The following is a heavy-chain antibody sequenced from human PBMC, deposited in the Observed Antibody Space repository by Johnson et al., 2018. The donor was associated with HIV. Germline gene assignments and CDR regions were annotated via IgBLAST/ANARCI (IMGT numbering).Heavy chain of an antibody. V-gene: IGHV3-20*04. Sequence: MLLVESGGGVVRPGGSLRLSCAASGFSFDDYGMSWVRQAPGKGLEWVSGINWNGGRAGHADSLKGRFIISRDNAKNSLYLQMNSLRAEDTALYYCLGRDIVLVPPACGYEGFDTWGQGTMVTVSS. J-gene: IGHJ3*02. D-gene: IGHD2-8*02. CDR1: GFSFDDYG. CDR2: INWNGGRA. CDR3: LGRDIVLVPPACGYEGFDT.